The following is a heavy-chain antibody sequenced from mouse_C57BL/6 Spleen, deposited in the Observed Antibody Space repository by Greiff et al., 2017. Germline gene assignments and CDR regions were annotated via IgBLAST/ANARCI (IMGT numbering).Heavy chain of an antibody. V-gene: IGHV5-17*01. CDR1: GFTFSDYG. J-gene: IGHJ4*01. CDR2: ISSGSSTI. CDR3: ARSYDDYYYAMDY. D-gene: IGHD2-3*01. Sequence: DVQLVESGGGLVKPGGSLKLSCAASGFTFSDYGMHWVRQAPEKGLEWVAYISSGSSTIYYADTVKGRFTISRDNAKNTLFLQMTSLRSEDTAMYYCARSYDDYYYAMDYWGQGTSVTVSS.